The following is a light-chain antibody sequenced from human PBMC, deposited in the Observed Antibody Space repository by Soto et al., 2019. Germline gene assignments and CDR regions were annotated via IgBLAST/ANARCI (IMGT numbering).Light chain of an antibody. J-gene: IGLJ1*01. CDR2: DVS. Sequence: QSALTQPASGSGSPGQSITISCPGTRSDVGGYNYVSWYQQHPGKAPKLMIYDVSNRPSGVSNCFSGSKSGNTASLTISGLQAEDEADYYCSSYTSSSTLYVFGTGTKLTVL. CDR3: SSYTSSSTLYV. CDR1: RSDVGGYNY. V-gene: IGLV2-14*01.